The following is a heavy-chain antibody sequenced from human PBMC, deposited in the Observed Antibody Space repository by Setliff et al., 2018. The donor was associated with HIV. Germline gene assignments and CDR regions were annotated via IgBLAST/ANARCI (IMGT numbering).Heavy chain of an antibody. CDR2: ASQSGST. J-gene: IGHJ5*02. CDR3: ARVPVAGANWFDP. CDR1: GVSINRTDHY. Sequence: SETLSLTCSVSGVSINRTDHYWGWIRQSPGKRLEWIGSASQSGSTYYNPSLKSRITISVDRSKNLFSLKLISVTAADQGVYYCARVPVAGANWFDPWGLGTLVTVS. V-gene: IGHV4-39*01. D-gene: IGHD2-21*01.